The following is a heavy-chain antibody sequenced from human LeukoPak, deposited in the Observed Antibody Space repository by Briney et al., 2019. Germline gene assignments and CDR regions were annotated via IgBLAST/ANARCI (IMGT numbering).Heavy chain of an antibody. J-gene: IGHJ4*02. V-gene: IGHV1-69*06. CDR2: IIPFFDTT. D-gene: IGHD3-16*02. CDR1: GGTFSSYA. CDR3: ARGEECVWGSYRYDY. Sequence: ASVKVSCKASGGTFSSYAITWVRQAPGQGLEWMGGIIPFFDTTNYAQKFQGRVTITADKSTSTAYMELSSLRSEDTAVYYCARGEECVWGSYRYDYWGQGTLVTVSS.